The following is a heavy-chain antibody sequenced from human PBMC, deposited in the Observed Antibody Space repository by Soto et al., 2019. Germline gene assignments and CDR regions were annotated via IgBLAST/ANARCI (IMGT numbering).Heavy chain of an antibody. CDR1: GYTFTSYG. CDR3: ARDRGSYALDY. V-gene: IGHV1-18*01. CDR2: ISAYNGNT. D-gene: IGHD1-26*01. Sequence: QVQLVQSGAEVKKPGASVKVSCKASGYTFTSYGISWVRQAPGQGLEWMGWISAYNGNTNYAQKLQGRATMTTDTSTSTADMELRSLRSDDTAVYSCARDRGSYALDYWGQGTLVTVSS. J-gene: IGHJ4*02.